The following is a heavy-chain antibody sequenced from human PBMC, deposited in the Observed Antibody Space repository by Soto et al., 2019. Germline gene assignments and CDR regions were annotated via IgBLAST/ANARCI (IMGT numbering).Heavy chain of an antibody. CDR2: STNGGGTS. J-gene: IGHJ5*02. D-gene: IGHD6-13*01. Sequence: EVQLLESGGGLVQPAGSLRLSCEASGFALASHAMSWIRQARGKGLEWISSSTNGGGTSYYADSVKGRFTISRDNSKNPLYLQMYSLRGEDAAVYYCARRGDSLSWYWFDPWGQGTLVIVSS. V-gene: IGHV3-23*01. CDR1: GFALASHA. CDR3: ARRGDSLSWYWFDP.